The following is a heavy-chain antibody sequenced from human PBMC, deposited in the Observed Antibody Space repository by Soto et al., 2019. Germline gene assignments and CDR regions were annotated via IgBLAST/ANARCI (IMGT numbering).Heavy chain of an antibody. V-gene: IGHV4-30-4*01. J-gene: IGHJ6*02. D-gene: IGHD3-10*01. CDR2: IYYSGST. CDR1: GGSISSGDYY. CDR3: ARLWRDDYGMDV. Sequence: PSETLSLTCTVSGGSISSGDYYWSWIRQPPGKGLEWIGYIYYSGSTYYNPSLKSRVTISVDTSKNQFSLKLSSVTAAVTAVYYCARLWRDDYGMDVWGQGTTVTVSS.